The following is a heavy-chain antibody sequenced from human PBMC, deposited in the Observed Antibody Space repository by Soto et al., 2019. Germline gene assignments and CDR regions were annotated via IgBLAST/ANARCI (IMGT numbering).Heavy chain of an antibody. CDR3: AKDSTAAGSTPFYY. V-gene: IGHV3-30*18. D-gene: IGHD6-13*01. CDR1: GFTFSSYG. J-gene: IGHJ4*02. CDR2: ISYDGSNK. Sequence: QVQLVESGGGVVQPGRSLRLSCAASGFTFSSYGMHWVRQAPGKGLEWVAVISYDGSNKYYADSVKGRFTISRDNSKNTLYLPMNSLRAEDTAVYYCAKDSTAAGSTPFYYWGQGTLVTVSS.